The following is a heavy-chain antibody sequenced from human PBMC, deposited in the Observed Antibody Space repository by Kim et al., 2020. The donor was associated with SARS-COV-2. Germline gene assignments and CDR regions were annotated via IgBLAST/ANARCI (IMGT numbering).Heavy chain of an antibody. Sequence: KGRFTISRANAKNSLYLQMNSLRAADTAVYYCARDGEVLLWFGEGFFDYWGQGTLVPVSS. CDR3: ARDGEVLLWFGEGFFDY. V-gene: IGHV3-11*06. D-gene: IGHD3-10*01. J-gene: IGHJ4*02.